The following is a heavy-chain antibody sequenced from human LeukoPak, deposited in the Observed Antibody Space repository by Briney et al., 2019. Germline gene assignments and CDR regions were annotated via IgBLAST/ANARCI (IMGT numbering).Heavy chain of an antibody. CDR3: ASGSQRRLTIAAALDY. Sequence: GSVKVSCKASGYTFTGYYMHWVRQAPGQGLEWMGWINPNSGGTNYAQKFQGRVTMTRDTSISTAYMELSRLRSDDTAVYYYASGSQRRLTIAAALDYWGQGTLVTVSS. CDR2: INPNSGGT. J-gene: IGHJ4*02. CDR1: GYTFTGYY. D-gene: IGHD6-13*01. V-gene: IGHV1-2*02.